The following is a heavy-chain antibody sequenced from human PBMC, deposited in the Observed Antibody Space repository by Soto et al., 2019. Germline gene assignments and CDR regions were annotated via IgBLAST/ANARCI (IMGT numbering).Heavy chain of an antibody. Sequence: AASVKVSRKASGYTFTSYCISWVRQAPGQGLEWMGWISAYNGNTNYAQKLQGRVTMTTDTSTSTAYMELRSLRSDDTAVYYCARDREGHYDILTGALGYWGQGTLVTVSS. CDR2: ISAYNGNT. CDR3: ARDREGHYDILTGALGY. J-gene: IGHJ4*02. V-gene: IGHV1-18*01. D-gene: IGHD3-9*01. CDR1: GYTFTSYC.